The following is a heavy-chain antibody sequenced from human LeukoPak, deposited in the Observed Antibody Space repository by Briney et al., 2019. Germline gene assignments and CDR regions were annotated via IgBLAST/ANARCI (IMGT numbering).Heavy chain of an antibody. CDR1: GYTFTCYG. CDR2: ISTYNGNT. Sequence: ASVKVSCKASGYTFTCYGISWVRQAPGQGLEWMGWISTYNGNTNYAQKLQGRVTMTTDTSTSTAYMELRSLRTDDTAVYYCAREVAVAGSYYFDYWGQGTLVTVSS. J-gene: IGHJ4*02. V-gene: IGHV1-18*01. D-gene: IGHD6-19*01. CDR3: AREVAVAGSYYFDY.